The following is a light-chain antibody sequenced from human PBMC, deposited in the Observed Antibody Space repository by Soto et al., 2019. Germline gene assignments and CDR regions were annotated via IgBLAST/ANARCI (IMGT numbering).Light chain of an antibody. V-gene: IGKV1-5*03. CDR3: KQYNGYYS. CDR2: QAS. J-gene: IGKJ2*03. Sequence: DFPMTQSPSTLSASVGDRVTITCRASQSVSVWLAWYQQKSGKAPKLLIYQASFLQSGVPSRFSGSGSGTEFTLTISDLQPDDFATYYCKQYNGYYSFCQGTRLEIK. CDR1: QSVSVW.